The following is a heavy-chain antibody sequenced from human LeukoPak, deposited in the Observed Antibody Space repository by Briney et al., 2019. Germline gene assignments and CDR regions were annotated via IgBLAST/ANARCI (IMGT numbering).Heavy chain of an antibody. J-gene: IGHJ6*02. CDR2: ITWNRDNI. CDR3: AKDLSSAITSALVLDV. CDR1: GFTFDDYA. Sequence: QPGGSLRLSCKVSGFTFDDYAMHWVRQVPGKGLEWVSGITWNRDNIGYGDSVKGRFTVSRDNVKNVLYLQMKSLRPEDTALHYCAKDLSSAITSALVLDVWGQGTTVIVSS. V-gene: IGHV3-9*01. D-gene: IGHD3-22*01.